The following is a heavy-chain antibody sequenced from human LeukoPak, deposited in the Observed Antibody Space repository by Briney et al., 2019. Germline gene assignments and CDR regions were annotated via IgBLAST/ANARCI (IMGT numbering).Heavy chain of an antibody. J-gene: IGHJ6*03. D-gene: IGHD1-7*01. CDR1: GFTFSSYA. CDR3: TSWNYGNEYYYYYYMDV. V-gene: IGHV3-23*01. Sequence: GGSLRLSCAASGFTFSSYAMSWVRQAPGKGLEWVSAISGSGGSTYYADSVKGRFTISRDDSKNTAYLQMNSLKTEDTAVYYCTSWNYGNEYYYYYYMDVWGKGTTVTVSS. CDR2: ISGSGGST.